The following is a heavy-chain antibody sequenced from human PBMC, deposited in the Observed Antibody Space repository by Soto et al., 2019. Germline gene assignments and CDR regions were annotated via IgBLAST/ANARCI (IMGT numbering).Heavy chain of an antibody. CDR3: AKDLFDSSGYLDYYYYYGMDV. J-gene: IGHJ6*02. V-gene: IGHV3-30*18. CDR1: GFTFSSYG. CDR2: ISYDGSNK. Sequence: PGGSLRLSYAASGFTFSSYGMHWVRQAPGKGLEWVAVISYDGSNKYYADSVKGRFTISRDNSKNTLYLQMNSLRAEDTAVYYCAKDLFDSSGYLDYYYYYGMDVWGQGTTVTVSS. D-gene: IGHD3-22*01.